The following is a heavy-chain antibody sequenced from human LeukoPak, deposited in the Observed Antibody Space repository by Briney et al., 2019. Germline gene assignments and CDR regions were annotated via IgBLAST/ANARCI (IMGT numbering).Heavy chain of an antibody. Sequence: SGTLSLTCAISGASISSTNWWIWVRQPPGKGLEWIGEMHHSGRTNYNPSLKSRITISVDKSKNQVFLRLNSVAAAGTALYYCARAQEGCSRASCYLEPWGQGTLVTVSS. D-gene: IGHD2-2*01. CDR2: MHHSGRT. CDR3: ARAQEGCSRASCYLEP. J-gene: IGHJ5*02. CDR1: GASISSTNW. V-gene: IGHV4-4*02.